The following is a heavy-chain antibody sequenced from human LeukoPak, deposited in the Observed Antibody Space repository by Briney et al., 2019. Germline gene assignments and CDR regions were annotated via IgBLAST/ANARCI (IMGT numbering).Heavy chain of an antibody. CDR1: GGSFSGYY. D-gene: IGHD1-26*01. J-gene: IGHJ4*02. CDR3: ARKWGYFDY. CDR2: INHSGST. Sequence: SEILSLTCAVYGGSFSGYYWSWIRQPPGKGLEWIGEINHSGSTNYNPSLKSRVTISVDTSKNQFSLKLSSVTAADTAVYYCARKWGYFDYWGQGTLVTVSS. V-gene: IGHV4-34*01.